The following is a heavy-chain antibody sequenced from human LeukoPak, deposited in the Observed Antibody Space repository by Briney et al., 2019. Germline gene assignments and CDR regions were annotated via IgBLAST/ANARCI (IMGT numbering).Heavy chain of an antibody. V-gene: IGHV3-53*01. J-gene: IGHJ4*02. D-gene: IGHD6-19*01. Sequence: GGSLRLSCAASGFTVSSNYMSWVRQAPGKGLEWVSVIYSGGSTYYADSVKGRFTISRDNAKNSLYLQMNSLRAEDTAVYYCARDLSYTSGWDQYWGQGTLVTVSS. CDR1: GFTVSSNY. CDR2: IYSGGST. CDR3: ARDLSYTSGWDQY.